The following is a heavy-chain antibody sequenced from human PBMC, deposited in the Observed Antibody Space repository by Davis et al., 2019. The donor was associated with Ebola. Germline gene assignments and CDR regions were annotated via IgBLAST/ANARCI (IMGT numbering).Heavy chain of an antibody. D-gene: IGHD6-19*01. CDR2: ITSGNSI. J-gene: IGHJ4*02. CDR1: GFTFSGHS. Sequence: ESLKISCAASGFTFSGHSMNWVRQAPGKGLEWVSSITSGNSIYYADSLKGRFTISRDNAKNSLYLQLNSLRPEDTALYYCARAPAGRWQWPGTACDYWGQGTLVTVSS. V-gene: IGHV3-21*01. CDR3: ARAPAGRWQWPGTACDY.